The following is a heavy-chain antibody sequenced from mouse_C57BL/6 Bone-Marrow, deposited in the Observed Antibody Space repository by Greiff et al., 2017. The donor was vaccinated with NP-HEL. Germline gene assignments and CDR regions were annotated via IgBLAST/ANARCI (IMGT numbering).Heavy chain of an antibody. CDR3: TTSHYSGSDY. Sequence: VQLQQSGAELVRPGASVKLSCTASGFTIKDDYMHWVKQRPEQGLEWIGWIDPENGDTAYASKFQGKAPLTADTSSTTAYLQLRSLTSAAPAVVYCTTSHYSGSDYWGQGTPVTVSA. J-gene: IGHJ2*01. D-gene: IGHD1-1*01. V-gene: IGHV14-4*01. CDR1: GFTIKDDY. CDR2: IDPENGDT.